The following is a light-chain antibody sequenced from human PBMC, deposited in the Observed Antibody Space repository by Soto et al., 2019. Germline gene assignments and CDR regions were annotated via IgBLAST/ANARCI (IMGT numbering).Light chain of an antibody. Sequence: IQVTQSPSILSASVGDRVTITCRASRDISNSLAWYQQTPGKAPKLLLRGASSLHRGVPSRFSGGGAGTEFTLTISSLQPEDFATYYCQQTSAFPRTFGQGTKVDVK. CDR1: RDISNS. CDR3: QQTSAFPRT. V-gene: IGKV1-12*01. CDR2: GAS. J-gene: IGKJ1*01.